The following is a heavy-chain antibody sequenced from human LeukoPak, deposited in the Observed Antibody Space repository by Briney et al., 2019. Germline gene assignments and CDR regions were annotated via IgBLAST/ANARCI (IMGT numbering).Heavy chain of an antibody. J-gene: IGHJ1*01. Sequence: GGSLRLSCAASGFTFRSYAMSWVRQAPGKGLEWVSSISSSSRYTYYADSVKGRFTISRDNGKNSLYLQMNSLRAEDTAVYYCARDLTTSSTAYFHHWGQGTLVTVSS. V-gene: IGHV3-21*01. D-gene: IGHD6-6*01. CDR3: ARDLTTSSTAYFHH. CDR2: ISSSSRYT. CDR1: GFTFRSYA.